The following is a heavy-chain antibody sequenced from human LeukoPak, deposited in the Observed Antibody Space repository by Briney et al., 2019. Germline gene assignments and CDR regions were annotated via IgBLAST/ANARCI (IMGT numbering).Heavy chain of an antibody. D-gene: IGHD1-26*01. CDR2: IYHSGST. Sequence: PSQTLSFTCAVSGGSISSGGYSWSWIRQPPGKGLEWIGYIYHSGSTYYNPSLKSRVTISVDTSKNQFSLKLSSVTAADTAVYYCARDGRGSYYGTLATWGQGTLVTVSS. CDR3: ARDGRGSYYGTLAT. J-gene: IGHJ5*02. V-gene: IGHV4-30-2*01. CDR1: GGSISSGGYS.